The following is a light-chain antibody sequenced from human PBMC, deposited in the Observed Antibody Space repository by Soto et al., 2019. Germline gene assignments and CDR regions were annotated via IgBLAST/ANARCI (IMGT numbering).Light chain of an antibody. CDR1: SSDVGGYNY. Sequence: QSVLTQPRSVSGSPGQSVTISCTGTSSDVGGYNYVSWYQQHPGKAPKLMIYDVSKRPSGGPDRFSGSKTGNTASLTISGLQAEDEADYYCCSYAGSYTLYVFGTGTKVTV. V-gene: IGLV2-11*01. J-gene: IGLJ1*01. CDR2: DVS. CDR3: CSYAGSYTLYV.